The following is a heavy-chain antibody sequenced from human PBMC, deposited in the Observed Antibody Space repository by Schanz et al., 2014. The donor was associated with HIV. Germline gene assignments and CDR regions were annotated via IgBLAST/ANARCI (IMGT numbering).Heavy chain of an antibody. J-gene: IGHJ4*02. CDR2: ISSSGRSI. CDR3: ARAPRIQLWPHFDH. Sequence: QVQLVESGGGLVKPGGSLRLSCAASGFTFSDYYMSWIRQAPEKGLEWVSYISSSGRSIYYADSVRGRFTISRDNAKNSLYLEMNSLTAEDTAIYYCARAPRIQLWPHFDHWGQGTLVTVSA. D-gene: IGHD5-18*01. CDR1: GFTFSDYY. V-gene: IGHV3-11*01.